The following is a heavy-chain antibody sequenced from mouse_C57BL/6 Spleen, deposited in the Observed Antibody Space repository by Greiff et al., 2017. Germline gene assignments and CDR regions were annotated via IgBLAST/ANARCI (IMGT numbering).Heavy chain of an antibody. CDR2: ISSGGSYT. D-gene: IGHD3-1*01. V-gene: IGHV5-6*02. CDR3: SRQGTSSGYYAMDY. Sequence: DVKLQESGGDLVKPGGSLKLSCAASGFTFSSYGMSWVRQTPDKRLEWVATISSGGSYTYYPDSVKGRFTISRDNAKNTLYLQMSSLKSEDTAMDYCSRQGTSSGYYAMDYWGQGTSVTVSS. CDR1: GFTFSSYG. J-gene: IGHJ4*01.